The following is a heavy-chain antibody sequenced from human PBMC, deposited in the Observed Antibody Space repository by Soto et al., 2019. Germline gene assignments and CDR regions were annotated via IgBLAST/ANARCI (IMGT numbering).Heavy chain of an antibody. D-gene: IGHD6-6*01. V-gene: IGHV4-4*07. CDR3: ARDREFGYSSSSFGYYYYGMDV. CDR1: GGSISSYY. J-gene: IGHJ6*02. Sequence: SLTCTVSGGSISSYYWSWIRQPAGKGLEWIGRIYTSGSTNYNPSLKSRVTMSVDTSKNQFSLKLSSVTAADTAVYYCARDREFGYSSSSFGYYYYGMDVWGQGTTVTVSS. CDR2: IYTSGST.